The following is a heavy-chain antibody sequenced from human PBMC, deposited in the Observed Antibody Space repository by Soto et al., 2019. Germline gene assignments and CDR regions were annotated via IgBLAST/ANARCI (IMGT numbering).Heavy chain of an antibody. J-gene: IGHJ6*03. CDR1: GYTFTSYD. CDR2: MNPNSGNT. V-gene: IGHV1-8*01. CDR3: ARSTWKTYYYYYYMDV. Sequence: GASVKVSCKASGYTFTSYDINWVRQATGQGLEWMGWMNPNSGNTGYAQKFQGRVTMTRNTSISTAYMELSSLRSEDTAVYYCARSTWKTYYYYYYMDVWGKGTTVTVSS. D-gene: IGHD1-1*01.